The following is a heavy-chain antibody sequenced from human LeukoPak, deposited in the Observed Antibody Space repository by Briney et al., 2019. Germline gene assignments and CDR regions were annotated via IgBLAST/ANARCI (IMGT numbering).Heavy chain of an antibody. CDR1: GFTFSSYE. D-gene: IGHD1-26*01. Sequence: GGSLRLSCAASGFTFSSYEMNCVRQAPGEGLEWVSYISSSGSTIYYADSVKGRFTISRDNAKNSLYLQMNSLRAEDTAVYYCARDSSRGVGDFDYWGQGTLVTVSS. V-gene: IGHV3-48*03. CDR3: ARDSSRGVGDFDY. J-gene: IGHJ4*02. CDR2: ISSSGSTI.